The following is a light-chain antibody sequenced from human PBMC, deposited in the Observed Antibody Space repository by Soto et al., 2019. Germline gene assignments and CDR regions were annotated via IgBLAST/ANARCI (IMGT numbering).Light chain of an antibody. Sequence: MTQSPSSVSASVGDRVTITCRASQGISSHLGWYQQKPGQAPRLLIYAASIRATGVPDRFSGSGSGAEFTLTISSLQSEDFAVYYCQQYNQWPRTFGQGTKVEIK. CDR2: AAS. CDR1: QGISSH. V-gene: IGKV3-15*01. J-gene: IGKJ1*01. CDR3: QQYNQWPRT.